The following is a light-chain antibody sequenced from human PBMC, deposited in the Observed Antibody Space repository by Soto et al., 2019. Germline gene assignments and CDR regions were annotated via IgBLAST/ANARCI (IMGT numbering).Light chain of an antibody. J-gene: IGLJ1*01. V-gene: IGLV2-23*02. Sequence: QSALTQPASVSGSPGHSITIPCPGTSSDVGSYNLVSWYQQHPGKAPKLMIYEVTKRPSGVSNRSSGSKSGNTASLTISGLQAEDEADYYCCSYAGSSTFLYVFGTGTKVTVL. CDR2: EVT. CDR3: CSYAGSSTFLYV. CDR1: SSDVGSYNL.